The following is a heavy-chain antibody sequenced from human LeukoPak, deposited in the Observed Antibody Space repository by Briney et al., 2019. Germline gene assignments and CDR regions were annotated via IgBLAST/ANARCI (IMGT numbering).Heavy chain of an antibody. Sequence: PSETLPLTCAVYGGSFSGYYWSWIRQPPGKGLEWIGEINHSGSTNYNPSLKSRVTISVDTSKNQFSLKLSSVTAADTAVYYCARGVDCGGDCYPQGFDPWGQGTLVTVSS. D-gene: IGHD2-21*02. CDR1: GGSFSGYY. J-gene: IGHJ5*02. CDR2: INHSGST. CDR3: ARGVDCGGDCYPQGFDP. V-gene: IGHV4-34*01.